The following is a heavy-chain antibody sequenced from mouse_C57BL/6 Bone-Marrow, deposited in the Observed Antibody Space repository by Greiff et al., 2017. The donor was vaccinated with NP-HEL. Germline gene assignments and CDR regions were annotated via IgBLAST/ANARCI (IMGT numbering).Heavy chain of an antibody. V-gene: IGHV1-81*01. D-gene: IGHD1-1*01. CDR1: GYTFTSYG. CDR2: IYPRSGNT. J-gene: IGHJ2*01. Sequence: QVQLQQSGAELARPGASVKLSCKASGYTFTSYGISWVKQRPGQGLEWIGEIYPRSGNTYYNEKFKGKATLTADKSSSTAYMELRSLTSEDSAVYFCARRDGSSSDYWGRGTALTVSA. CDR3: ARRDGSSSDY.